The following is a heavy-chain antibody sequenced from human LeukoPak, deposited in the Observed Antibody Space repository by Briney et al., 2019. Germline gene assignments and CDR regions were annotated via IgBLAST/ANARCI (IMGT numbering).Heavy chain of an antibody. J-gene: IGHJ5*02. Sequence: SETLSLTCTVSGGSISSSSYYWGWIRQPPGKGLEWIGSIYYSWSTYYNPSLKSRVTISVDTSKNQFSLKLISVTVADTAIYYCARGQGATVPQVGKNWFDPWGQGTRVTVSS. CDR3: ARGQGATVPQVGKNWFDP. CDR2: IYYSWST. CDR1: GGSISSSSYY. D-gene: IGHD1-26*01. V-gene: IGHV4-39*07.